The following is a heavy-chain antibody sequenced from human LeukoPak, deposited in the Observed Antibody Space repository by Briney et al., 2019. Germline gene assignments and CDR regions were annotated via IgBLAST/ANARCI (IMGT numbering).Heavy chain of an antibody. CDR2: ITNYGGTT. J-gene: IGHJ5*02. Sequence: GGSLRLSCAASGFTFSTYAMVWVRQAPGKGLEWVSTITNYGGTTNHADSVRGRFTISRDNSKNTLYVQMNSLRGEDTAVYYCAKGSGYDILTVGKNWFDPWGQGTLVTVSS. CDR3: AKGSGYDILTVGKNWFDP. CDR1: GFTFSTYA. D-gene: IGHD3-9*01. V-gene: IGHV3-23*01.